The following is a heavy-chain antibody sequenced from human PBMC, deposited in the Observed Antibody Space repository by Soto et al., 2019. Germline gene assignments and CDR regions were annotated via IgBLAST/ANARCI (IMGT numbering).Heavy chain of an antibody. J-gene: IGHJ4*02. D-gene: IGHD2-15*01. V-gene: IGHV1-18*04. CDR2: ISPFTGDT. Sequence: SVKVSCKASGYTFSNYGINWVRQAPGQGLEWMGWISPFTGDTHYTQSLQGRVTMTTDTSTSTAYMELRSLRSADTAVYYCARSCSGGSCNSDDWGQGTLVTVS. CDR3: ARSCSGGSCNSDD. CDR1: GYTFSNYG.